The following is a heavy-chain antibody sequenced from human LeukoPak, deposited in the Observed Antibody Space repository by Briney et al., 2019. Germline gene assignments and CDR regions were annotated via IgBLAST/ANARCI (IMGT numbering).Heavy chain of an antibody. CDR1: GGSISSGDYY. CDR3: ARAVFGVVIRPYYYYMDV. D-gene: IGHD3-3*01. CDR2: IYYSGST. Sequence: SETLSLTCTVSGGSISSGDYYWSWIRQPPGKGLEWIGYIYYSGSTNYNPSLKSRVTISVDTSKNQFSLKLSSVTAADTAVYYCARAVFGVVIRPYYYYMDVWGKGTTVTVSS. J-gene: IGHJ6*03. V-gene: IGHV4-61*08.